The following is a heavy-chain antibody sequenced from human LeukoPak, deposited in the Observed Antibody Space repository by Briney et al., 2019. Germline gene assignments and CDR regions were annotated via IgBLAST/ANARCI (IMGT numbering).Heavy chain of an antibody. D-gene: IGHD3-16*01. CDR1: GGSFSDYF. CDR3: ARAFGGVMDY. Sequence: PSETLSLTCAVSGGSFSDYFWNWIRQPPGKGLECIGEINHSGSANYNPSLKSRVTISVGTSKNQFSLRLSSVTAADTAVYYCARAFGGVMDYWGQGTLVTVSS. J-gene: IGHJ4*02. V-gene: IGHV4-34*01. CDR2: INHSGSA.